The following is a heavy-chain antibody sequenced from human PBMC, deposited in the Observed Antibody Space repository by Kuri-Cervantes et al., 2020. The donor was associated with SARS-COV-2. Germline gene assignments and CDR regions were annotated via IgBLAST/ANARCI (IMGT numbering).Heavy chain of an antibody. CDR2: ISQSGNI. V-gene: IGHV4-30-2*01. CDR3: ARVSGDSRFSYYMDV. J-gene: IGHJ6*03. Sequence: SCAVSGGSISSGNFYWSWIRQPPGKGLEWIGYISQSGNIYYNPSLKSRVTISVDRSKNQFSLKVSSVSAADTAVYYCARVSGDSRFSYYMDVWGTGTTVTVSS. CDR1: GGSISSGNFY. D-gene: IGHD7-27*01.